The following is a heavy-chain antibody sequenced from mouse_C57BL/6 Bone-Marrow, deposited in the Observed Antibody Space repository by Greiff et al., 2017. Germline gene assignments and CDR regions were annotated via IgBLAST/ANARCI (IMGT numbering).Heavy chain of an antibody. CDR3: ARLSWVFDY. J-gene: IGHJ2*01. CDR1: GFNIKDYY. V-gene: IGHV14-2*01. Sequence: EVQLQQSGAELVKPGASVKLSCTASGFNIKDYYMHWVKQRTEQGLEWIGRIDPEDGETKYAPEFQGKATITADTSSNTAYLQLSSLTSEDTAVYYCARLSWVFDYWGQGTTLTVSS. D-gene: IGHD4-1*01. CDR2: IDPEDGET.